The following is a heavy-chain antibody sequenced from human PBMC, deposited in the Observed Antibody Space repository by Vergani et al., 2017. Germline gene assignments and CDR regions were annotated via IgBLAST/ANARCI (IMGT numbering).Heavy chain of an antibody. CDR1: GYTFTDYF. V-gene: IGHV1-2*02. CDR3: ARVGTSSNRDYFDY. CDR2: INPNSGGT. Sequence: QVQLVQSGAEVKKPGASVKVSCKASGYTFTDYFMHWVRQAPGQGLEWMGWINPNSGGTNYAQKFQGRVTMTMDTSISPAYMELSNLRSDDTAVYYCARVGTSSNRDYFDYWGQGTLVTVSS. J-gene: IGHJ4*02. D-gene: IGHD2-2*01.